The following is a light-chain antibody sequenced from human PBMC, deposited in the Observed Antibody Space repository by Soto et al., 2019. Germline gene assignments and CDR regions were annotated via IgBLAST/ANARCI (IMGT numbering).Light chain of an antibody. Sequence: VMTQSPATLSVSPGERATLSCRASQSVSSYLAWYQQKPGQAPRLLIYGASTRATDIPARFSGSGSGTEFTLTISSLQSEDSGVYYCQQYGNSPYTFGQGTKLEIK. CDR3: QQYGNSPYT. V-gene: IGKV3-15*01. CDR1: QSVSSY. CDR2: GAS. J-gene: IGKJ2*01.